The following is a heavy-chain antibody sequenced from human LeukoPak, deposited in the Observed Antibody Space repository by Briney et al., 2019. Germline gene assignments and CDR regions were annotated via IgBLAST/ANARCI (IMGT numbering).Heavy chain of an antibody. CDR3: ARDGLLWFGDSRTDF. V-gene: IGHV3-7*01. CDR1: GFTFSSYW. CDR2: IKEDGSEK. J-gene: IGHJ4*02. Sequence: GGSLRLSCAAAGFTFSSYWMSWVRQAPGKGLEWVANIKEDGSEKYYVDSVKGRFTISRDNAKNSLFLQMNSLRAEDTAVYYCARDGLLWFGDSRTDFWGQGALVTVSS. D-gene: IGHD3-10*01.